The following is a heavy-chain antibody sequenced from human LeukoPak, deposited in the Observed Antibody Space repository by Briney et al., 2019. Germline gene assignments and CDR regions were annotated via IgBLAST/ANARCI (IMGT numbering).Heavy chain of an antibody. CDR3: ARNQEIDYYDSSGFYWGVEY. J-gene: IGHJ4*02. CDR2: ISGGGGTI. V-gene: IGHV3-48*01. D-gene: IGHD3-22*01. Sequence: GGSLRLSCAASGFTFSAYSMNWVRQAPGKGLEWVAYISGGGGTIYYADSVKGRFTISRDNAKNSQYLQMDSLRAEDTAVYYCARNQEIDYYDSSGFYWGVEYWGQGTLVTVSS. CDR1: GFTFSAYS.